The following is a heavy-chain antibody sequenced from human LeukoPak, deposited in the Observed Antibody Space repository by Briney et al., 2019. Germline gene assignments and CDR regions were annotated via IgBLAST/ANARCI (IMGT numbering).Heavy chain of an antibody. CDR2: IYPGDSDT. D-gene: IGHD3-10*01. Sequence: GASLKISSKGSGYSFTSYWIGWVRQMPGKGLKWMGIIYPGDSDTRYSPSFQGQVTISADKSISTAYLQWSSLKASDTAMYYCARSRGYYGSGGLGYGFDYWGQGTLVTVTS. CDR3: ARSRGYYGSGGLGYGFDY. J-gene: IGHJ4*02. V-gene: IGHV5-51*01. CDR1: GYSFTSYW.